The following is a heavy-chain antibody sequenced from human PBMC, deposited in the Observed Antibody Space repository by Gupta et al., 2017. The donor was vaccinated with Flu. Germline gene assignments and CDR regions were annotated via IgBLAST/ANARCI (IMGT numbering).Heavy chain of an antibody. Sequence: QLQLQESGPGLVKPSETLSLTCSVSGGSIRSDNYYWGWIRQSPGKGLEWIASIYSNEKTYYNPSLKSRVTISVDSSQNQLFLKLISVTAVDTAVYYCVRLLLAGHNDYWGQGTLVTVSS. V-gene: IGHV4-39*01. D-gene: IGHD6-19*01. CDR2: IYSNEKT. CDR3: VRLLLAGHNDY. CDR1: GGSIRSDNYY. J-gene: IGHJ4*02.